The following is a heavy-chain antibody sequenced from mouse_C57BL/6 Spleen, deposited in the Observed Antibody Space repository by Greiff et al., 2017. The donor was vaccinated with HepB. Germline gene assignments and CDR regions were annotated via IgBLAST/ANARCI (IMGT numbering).Heavy chain of an antibody. V-gene: IGHV1-54*01. Sequence: VQLVESGAELVRPGTSVKVSCKASGYAFTNYLIEWVKQRPGQGLEWIGVINPGSGGTNYNEKFKGKATLTADKSSSTAYMQLSSLTSEDSAVYFCARSSPYYYAMDYWGQGTSVTVSS. CDR1: GYAFTNYL. CDR3: ARSSPYYYAMDY. CDR2: INPGSGGT. J-gene: IGHJ4*01.